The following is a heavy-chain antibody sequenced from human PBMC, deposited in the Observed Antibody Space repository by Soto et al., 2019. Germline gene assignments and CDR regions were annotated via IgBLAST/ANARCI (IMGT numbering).Heavy chain of an antibody. V-gene: IGHV4-30-4*01. CDR3: ARWDGRWFDP. Sequence: SETLSLTCTVSGGSIRSGEHYWSWIRQPPGKGLEWIGYIFYSGSTHYNPSLKSRLSVSVDTSKNQFSLNLNSVTAADPAVYFCARWDGRWFDPWGQGTLVTASP. CDR2: IFYSGST. J-gene: IGHJ5*02. CDR1: GGSIRSGEHY. D-gene: IGHD1-26*01.